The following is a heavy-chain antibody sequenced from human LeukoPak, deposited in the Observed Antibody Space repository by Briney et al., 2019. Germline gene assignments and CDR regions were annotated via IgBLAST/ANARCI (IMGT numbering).Heavy chain of an antibody. V-gene: IGHV4-34*01. CDR1: GGAFTGYY. CDR3: ATPTRGGIAVTGTFGH. J-gene: IGHJ4*02. Sequence: SETLSLTCAGSGGAFTGYYWSWIRQPPGKGLEWIGEINHSGATNYNPSLKSQVTISVDTSKNQFSLRLTSVSAADTGVYYCATPTRGGIAVTGTFGHWGQGTQVTVSS. CDR2: INHSGAT. D-gene: IGHD6-19*01.